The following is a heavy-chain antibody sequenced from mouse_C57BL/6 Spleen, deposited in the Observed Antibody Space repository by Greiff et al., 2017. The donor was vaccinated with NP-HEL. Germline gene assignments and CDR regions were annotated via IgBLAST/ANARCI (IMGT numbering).Heavy chain of an antibody. J-gene: IGHJ2*01. CDR2: ISDGGSYT. D-gene: IGHD2-1*01. Sequence: EVNLVESGGGLVKPGGSLKLSCAASGFTFSSYAMSWVRQTPEKRLEWVATISDGGSYTYYPDNVKGRFTISRDNAKNNLYLQMSHLKSEDTAMYYCASYGNYALGYWGQGTTLTVSS. CDR1: GFTFSSYA. CDR3: ASYGNYALGY. V-gene: IGHV5-4*03.